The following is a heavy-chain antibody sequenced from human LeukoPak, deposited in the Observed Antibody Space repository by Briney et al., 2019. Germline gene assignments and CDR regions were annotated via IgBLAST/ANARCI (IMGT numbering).Heavy chain of an antibody. CDR2: IYYSGST. CDR3: ARHPPVHKGEDWFDP. V-gene: IGHV4-39*01. CDR1: GGSISSSSYY. J-gene: IGHJ5*02. D-gene: IGHD3-16*01. Sequence: RSSETLSLTCTVSGGSISSSSYYWGWIRQPPGKGLEWIGSIYYSGSTYYNPSLKSRVTISVDTSKNQFSLKLSSVTAADTAVYSCARHPPVHKGEDWFDPWGQGTLVTVSS.